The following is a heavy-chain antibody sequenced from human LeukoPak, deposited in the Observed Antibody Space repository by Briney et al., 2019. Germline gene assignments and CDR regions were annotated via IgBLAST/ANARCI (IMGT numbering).Heavy chain of an antibody. CDR1: GFTFDDYA. J-gene: IGHJ5*02. Sequence: PGGSLRLSCAASGFTFDDYAMHWVRQAPGKGLEWVSGISWNSGSIVYADSVKGRFTISRDNAKNSLYLQMNSLRAEDTALYYCAKDRVSGSSGWHGDWFDRWGQGTLVTVSS. D-gene: IGHD6-19*01. V-gene: IGHV3-9*01. CDR2: ISWNSGSI. CDR3: AKDRVSGSSGWHGDWFDR.